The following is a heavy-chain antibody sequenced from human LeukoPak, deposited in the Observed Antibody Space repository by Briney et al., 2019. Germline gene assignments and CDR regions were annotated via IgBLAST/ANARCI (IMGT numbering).Heavy chain of an antibody. CDR3: ARSPYYYDSSGYWPDYYFDY. V-gene: IGHV1-2*02. Sequence: ASVKVSCKASGYTFTGYYMHWVRQAPGQGLEWMGWINPNSGGTNYAQKFQGRVTMTRDTSISTAYMELSRLRSDDTAVYYCARSPYYYDSSGYWPDYYFDYWGQGTLVTVSS. J-gene: IGHJ4*02. CDR2: INPNSGGT. CDR1: GYTFTGYY. D-gene: IGHD3-22*01.